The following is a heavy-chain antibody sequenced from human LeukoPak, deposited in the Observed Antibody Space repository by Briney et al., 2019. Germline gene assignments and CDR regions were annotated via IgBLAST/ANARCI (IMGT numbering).Heavy chain of an antibody. J-gene: IGHJ5*02. CDR3: ARESIAVAGT. Sequence: PGGSLRLSCAASGFTVSSNYMSWVRQAPGKGLEWVSVIHSGGSTYYADSVKGRFTISRDNSKNTLYLQMNSLRAEDTAVYYCARESIAVAGTWGQGTLVTVSS. CDR1: GFTVSSNY. D-gene: IGHD6-19*01. CDR2: IHSGGST. V-gene: IGHV3-53*01.